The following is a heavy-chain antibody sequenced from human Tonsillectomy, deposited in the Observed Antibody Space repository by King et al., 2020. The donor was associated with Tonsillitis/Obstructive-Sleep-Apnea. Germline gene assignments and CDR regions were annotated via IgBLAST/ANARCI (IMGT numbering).Heavy chain of an antibody. Sequence: VQLVQSGAEVKKPGASVKVSCKASGHTFTTYTIHWVRQAPGQRLEWMGWINTGNGNTKSSEKFQDRVTITRDTSASTAYMELSSLRSEDTAMYYCASCSCNRFYTGTDYWGQGTLVTVPS. J-gene: IGHJ4*02. CDR3: ASCSCNRFYTGTDY. CDR2: INTGNGNT. D-gene: IGHD2-2*02. CDR1: GHTFTTYT. V-gene: IGHV1-3*04.